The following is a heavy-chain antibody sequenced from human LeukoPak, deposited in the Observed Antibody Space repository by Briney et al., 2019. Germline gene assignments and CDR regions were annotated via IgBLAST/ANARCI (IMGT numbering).Heavy chain of an antibody. D-gene: IGHD3-22*01. Sequence: ASVKVSCKASGYTFTSYDINWVRQATGQGLEWMGRMNPNSGNTGFAQKFQGRVTMTRNTSISTAYMELSSLRSEDTAVYYCATTWSDYYYDSSGYTLTPAFDIWGQGTMVTVSS. CDR1: GYTFTSYD. V-gene: IGHV1-8*01. J-gene: IGHJ3*02. CDR2: MNPNSGNT. CDR3: ATTWSDYYYDSSGYTLTPAFDI.